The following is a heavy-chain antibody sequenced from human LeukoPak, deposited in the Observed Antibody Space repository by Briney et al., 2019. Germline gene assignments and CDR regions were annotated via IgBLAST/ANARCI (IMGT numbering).Heavy chain of an antibody. J-gene: IGHJ3*02. CDR3: ARQVVAAATLSAFEI. Sequence: SETLSLTCTVSGVSISSYYWSWIRQPPGKGLEWIGYIYYSGSTKYNPSLKSRVTISVDTSKNQLSLKLSSVTAADTAVYYCARQVVAAATLSAFEIWGQGTMVTVSS. CDR1: GVSISSYY. V-gene: IGHV4-59*01. CDR2: IYYSGST. D-gene: IGHD2-15*01.